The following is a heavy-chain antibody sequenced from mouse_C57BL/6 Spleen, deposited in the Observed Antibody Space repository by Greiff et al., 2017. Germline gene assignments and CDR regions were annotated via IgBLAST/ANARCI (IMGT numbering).Heavy chain of an antibody. CDR3: TPLYGSSYRAQATWAMDY. V-gene: IGHV6-6*01. CDR1: GFTFSDAW. Sequence: EVQLVESGGGLVQPGGSMKLSCAASGFTFSDAWMDWVRQSPEKGLEWVAEIRNKANNHATYYAESVKGRFTISRDDSKSSVYLQMNSLRAEDTGIYYCTPLYGSSYRAQATWAMDYWGQGTSVTVSS. D-gene: IGHD1-1*01. CDR2: IRNKANNHAT. J-gene: IGHJ4*01.